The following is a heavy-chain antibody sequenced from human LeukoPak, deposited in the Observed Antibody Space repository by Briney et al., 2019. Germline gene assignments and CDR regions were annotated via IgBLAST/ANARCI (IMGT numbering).Heavy chain of an antibody. CDR2: ISGSGGTK. CDR3: AKERGGDFYDAFDI. D-gene: IGHD2-21*01. J-gene: IGHJ3*02. Sequence: GGSLRLSCAASGFTFSSYAMSWVRQAPGKGLEWVSGISGSGGTKYYADSVKGRFTISRDNSKNILYLQMNSLRAEDTAVYYCAKERGGDFYDAFDIWGQGTLVTVSS. V-gene: IGHV3-23*01. CDR1: GFTFSSYA.